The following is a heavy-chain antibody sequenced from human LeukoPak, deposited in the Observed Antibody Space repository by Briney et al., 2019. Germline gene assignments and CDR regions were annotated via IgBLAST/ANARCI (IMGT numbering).Heavy chain of an antibody. D-gene: IGHD3-10*01. J-gene: IGHJ4*02. CDR1: GGSISSGGYY. Sequence: SETLSLTCTVSGGSISSGGYYWSWIRQHPGKGLEWIGYIYYSGSTYYNPSLKSRVTISVDTSKNQFSLKLSSVTAADTAVYYCARVPLYYYGSGSYYPHAFYFDYWGQGTLVTVSS. V-gene: IGHV4-31*03. CDR3: ARVPLYYYGSGSYYPHAFYFDY. CDR2: IYYSGST.